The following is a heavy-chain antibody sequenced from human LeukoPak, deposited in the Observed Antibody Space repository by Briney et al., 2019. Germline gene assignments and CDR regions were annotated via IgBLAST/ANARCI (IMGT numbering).Heavy chain of an antibody. CDR1: GGSFGGYY. CDR3: ARTSDIVVVPAAYGMDV. V-gene: IGHV4-34*01. CDR2: INHSGST. D-gene: IGHD2-2*01. J-gene: IGHJ6*04. Sequence: SETLSLTCAVYGGSFGGYYWSWIRQPPGKGLEWIGEINHSGSTNYNPSLKSRVIISVDTSKNQFSLKLSSVTAADTAVYYCARTSDIVVVPAAYGMDVWGKGTTVTVSS.